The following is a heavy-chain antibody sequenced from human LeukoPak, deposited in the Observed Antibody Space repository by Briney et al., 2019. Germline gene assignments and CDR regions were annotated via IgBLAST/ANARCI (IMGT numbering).Heavy chain of an antibody. J-gene: IGHJ4*02. Sequence: GGSLRLSCAASGFTFSSYWMSWVRQAPGKGLEWVSSISSSSSYIYYADSVKGRFTISRDNAKNSLYLQMNSLRAEDTAVYYCARTLPSYCSSTSCYSAYWGQGTLVTVSS. D-gene: IGHD2-2*01. CDR2: ISSSSSYI. CDR1: GFTFSSYW. V-gene: IGHV3-21*01. CDR3: ARTLPSYCSSTSCYSAY.